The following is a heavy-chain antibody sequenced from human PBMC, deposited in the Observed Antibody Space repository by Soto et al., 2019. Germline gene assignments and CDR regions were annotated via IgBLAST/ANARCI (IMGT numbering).Heavy chain of an antibody. CDR2: ISSRGST. Sequence: QVQLQESGPGLVTPSETLSLTCTVSGGSVSSCTYYWSWIRQPPGKGLEWIGYISSRGSTNYTPSLKSRVTISVDTSKNQFSLKLTSVTAADTAGYYCAMAGNYRYFDAWGQGTLVTVSS. J-gene: IGHJ4*02. D-gene: IGHD1-7*01. CDR1: GGSVSSCTYY. CDR3: AMAGNYRYFDA. V-gene: IGHV4-61*01.